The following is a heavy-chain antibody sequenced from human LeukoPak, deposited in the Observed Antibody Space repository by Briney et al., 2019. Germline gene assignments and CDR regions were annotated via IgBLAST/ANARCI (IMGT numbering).Heavy chain of an antibody. CDR3: ARVDRGLFDY. V-gene: IGHV4-30-4*01. J-gene: IGHJ4*02. CDR1: GGSISSGDYY. CDR2: IYYSGSI. Sequence: LSLTSTVSGGSISSGDYYWSWTRQPPGKGLEWIGYIYYSGSIYYNPSLKRRVTISLGTSKNQFSLKLSSVTDADTAVYYCARVDRGLFDYWGQGTLVTVSS.